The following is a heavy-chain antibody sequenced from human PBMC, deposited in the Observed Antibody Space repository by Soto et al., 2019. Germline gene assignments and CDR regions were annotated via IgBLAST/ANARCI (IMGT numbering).Heavy chain of an antibody. Sequence: EVQLLESGGGLVQPGGSLRLSCAASGFTFSSAAMSWVRQTPGKGLEWVSAISGGGGSSYYADSVKGRFTISRDNSKNTLYLHMNSLRAEDTAVYYCAKSFLCSSASCRDYCYYGLDVWGQGTTVPVSS. D-gene: IGHD2-2*01. CDR2: ISGGGGSS. J-gene: IGHJ6*02. CDR1: GFTFSSAA. V-gene: IGHV3-23*01. CDR3: AKSFLCSSASCRDYCYYGLDV.